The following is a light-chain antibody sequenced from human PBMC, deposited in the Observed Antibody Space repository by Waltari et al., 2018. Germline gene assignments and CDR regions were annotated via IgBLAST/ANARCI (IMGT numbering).Light chain of an antibody. CDR3: QQYINYWT. CDR2: MAS. J-gene: IGKJ1*01. CDR1: QNLDRL. V-gene: IGKV1-5*03. Sequence: TQSPSTLSAFVADNVTITCRASQNLDRLLAWYQQKPGKAPRLLIYMASNLESGVPSRFSGSGSGTEFTLTINSLQPDDFATYYCQQYINYWTFGQGTTVQ.